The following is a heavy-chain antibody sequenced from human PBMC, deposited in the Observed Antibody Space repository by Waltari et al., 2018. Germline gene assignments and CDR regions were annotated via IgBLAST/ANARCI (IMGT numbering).Heavy chain of an antibody. CDR2: IYYSGST. CDR1: AGSVSSGSYY. J-gene: IGHJ4*02. Sequence: QVQLQESGPGLVKPSETLSLTCTVPAGSVSSGSYYWSWIRQPPGKGLEWIGYIYYSGSTNYNPSLKSRVTISVDTSKNQFSLKLSSVTAADTAVYYCARDRRYYFDYWGQGTLVTVSS. CDR3: ARDRRYYFDY. V-gene: IGHV4-61*01.